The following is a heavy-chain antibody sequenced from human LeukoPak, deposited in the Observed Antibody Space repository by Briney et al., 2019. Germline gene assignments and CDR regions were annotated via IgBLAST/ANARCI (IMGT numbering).Heavy chain of an antibody. CDR1: GYSFTSYW. D-gene: IGHD2-2*01. CDR2: LYSSNSGT. V-gene: IGHV5-51*01. Sequence: AAYLKISRWCSGYSFTSYWIGWVLQMPGESLEWRGILYSSNSGTGYSPSFQGQVTISADKSISTVSLQWTSLTASDTAVYYCARPDCSGTSSYVGYWGQGTLVTVYS. CDR3: ARPDCSGTSSYVGY. J-gene: IGHJ4*02.